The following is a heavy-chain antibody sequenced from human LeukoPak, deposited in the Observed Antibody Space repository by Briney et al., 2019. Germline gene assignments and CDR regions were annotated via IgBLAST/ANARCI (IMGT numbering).Heavy chain of an antibody. CDR1: GFTFSGSA. Sequence: GGSLKLPCAASGFTFSGSAMHWVRQASGKGLEWVGRIRSKANSYATAYAASVKGRFTISRDDSKNTAYLQMNSLKTEDTAVYYCTRRGHYYGSGSYYNYYYYGMDVWGKGTTVTVSS. CDR2: IRSKANSYAT. CDR3: TRRGHYYGSGSYYNYYYYGMDV. J-gene: IGHJ6*04. V-gene: IGHV3-73*01. D-gene: IGHD3-10*01.